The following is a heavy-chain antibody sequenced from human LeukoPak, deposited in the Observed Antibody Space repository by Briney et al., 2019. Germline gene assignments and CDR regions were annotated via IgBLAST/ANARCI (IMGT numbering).Heavy chain of an antibody. CDR3: TRDSALLGVAFDL. CDR2: ISSNGDNT. Sequence: GGSLRLSCSASGFPFNTYAIHWVRQAPGKGLEYVAGISSNGDNTDFADSAKGRFTISRDNSKSTLFLQMKSLRAEDTAVYFCTRDSALLGVAFDLWGQGTVVTVSS. J-gene: IGHJ3*01. CDR1: GFPFNTYA. D-gene: IGHD2-15*01. V-gene: IGHV3-64D*06.